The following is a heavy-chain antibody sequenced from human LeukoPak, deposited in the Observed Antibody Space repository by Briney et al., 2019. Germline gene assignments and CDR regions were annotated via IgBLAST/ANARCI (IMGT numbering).Heavy chain of an antibody. Sequence: PGGSLRLSCAASGFTFSSYWMSWVRQAPGKGLEWVAVISYDGSNKYYADSVKGRFTISRDNSKNTLYLQMNSLRAEDTAVYFCAKDILRGIVVVVAATGYFDYWGQGTLVTVSS. CDR1: GFTFSSYW. J-gene: IGHJ4*02. D-gene: IGHD2-15*01. CDR3: AKDILRGIVVVVAATGYFDY. V-gene: IGHV3-30*18. CDR2: ISYDGSNK.